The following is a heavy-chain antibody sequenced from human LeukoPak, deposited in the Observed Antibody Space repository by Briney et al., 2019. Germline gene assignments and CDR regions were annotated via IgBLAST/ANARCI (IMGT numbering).Heavy chain of an antibody. Sequence: PGGSLRLSCATSGFTFSGYAMHWVRQAPGKGLEWVAVISYDGNHKSYADSVKGRFTISRDNSKNTLYLQMNSLRAEDTAVYYCAKSRYYGSGNYYPSDYWGQGTLVTVSS. D-gene: IGHD3-10*01. V-gene: IGHV3-30*04. CDR2: ISYDGNHK. J-gene: IGHJ4*02. CDR3: AKSRYYGSGNYYPSDY. CDR1: GFTFSGYA.